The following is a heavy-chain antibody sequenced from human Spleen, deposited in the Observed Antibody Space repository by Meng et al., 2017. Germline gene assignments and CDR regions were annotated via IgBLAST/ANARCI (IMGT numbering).Heavy chain of an antibody. D-gene: IGHD3-10*01. V-gene: IGHV4-38-2*02. CDR3: ARGPGEFGELPGDY. Sequence: SETLSLTCTVSASSISGAYYWGWIRQPPGKGLEWVGSMHHGGSTYYNPSLKSRVTISVDTSKNQFSLKLSSVTAADTAVYYCARGPGEFGELPGDYWGQGTLVTVSS. J-gene: IGHJ4*02. CDR1: ASSISGAYY. CDR2: MHHGGST.